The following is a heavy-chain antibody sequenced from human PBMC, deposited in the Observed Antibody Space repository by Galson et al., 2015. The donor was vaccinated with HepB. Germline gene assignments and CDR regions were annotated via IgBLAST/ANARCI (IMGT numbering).Heavy chain of an antibody. Sequence: SVKVSCKASGYTFTNYAIHWVRQAPGQRLEWMGWINPGNGNTKYSQKFQGRVTITRDASANTAYMELSSLRSEDTAVYYCARTYYDLLTGYIRDAFDFWGGGAKQNNWFDPWGQGTLVTVSS. V-gene: IGHV1-3*01. D-gene: IGHD3-9*01. CDR3: ARTYYDLLTGYIRDAFDFWGGGAKQNNWFDP. J-gene: IGHJ5*02. CDR2: INPGNGNT. CDR1: GYTFTNYA.